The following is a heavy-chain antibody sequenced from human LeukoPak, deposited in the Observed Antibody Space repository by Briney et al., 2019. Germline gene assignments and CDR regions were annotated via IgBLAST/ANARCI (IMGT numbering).Heavy chain of an antibody. J-gene: IGHJ6*02. D-gene: IGHD2-2*02. CDR3: ARVSAAIRYYYYYGMDV. CDR2: IYYSGST. CDR1: GGSISSYY. V-gene: IGHV4-59*01. Sequence: SETLSLTCTVSGGSISSYYWSWIRQPPGKGLEWIGYIYYSGSTNYNPSLKSRVTISVDTSKNQFSLKLSSVTAADTAVYYCARVSAAIRYYYYYGMDVWGQGTTVTVPS.